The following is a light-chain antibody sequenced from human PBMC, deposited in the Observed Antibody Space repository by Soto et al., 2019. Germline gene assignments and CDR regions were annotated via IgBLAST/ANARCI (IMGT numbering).Light chain of an antibody. V-gene: IGKV1-27*01. CDR2: AAS. Sequence: DIMMTQSPSSLSASVGDRATITCRASQGISNYLAWYQQKPGKDPKLLIYAASTLQSGVPPRFSGRGSGTDFTLTISSPQPEDVATYYCQKYNSAPLTFGGGTKVEIK. CDR3: QKYNSAPLT. J-gene: IGKJ4*01. CDR1: QGISNY.